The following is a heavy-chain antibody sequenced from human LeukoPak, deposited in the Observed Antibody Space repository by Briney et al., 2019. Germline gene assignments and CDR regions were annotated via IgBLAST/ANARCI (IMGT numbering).Heavy chain of an antibody. V-gene: IGHV1-2*02. CDR3: ARDREHSYVDV. J-gene: IGHJ6*02. CDR1: GYTFTGYY. Sequence: ASVKVSGKASGYTFTGYYIHWVRQAPGQGLEWMGWINPSSGVTHFAENFQGRVTVTRDTSISTAYMELSSLRSDDTAVYFCARDREHSYVDVWGQGTTVTVSS. CDR2: INPSSGVT. D-gene: IGHD1/OR15-1a*01.